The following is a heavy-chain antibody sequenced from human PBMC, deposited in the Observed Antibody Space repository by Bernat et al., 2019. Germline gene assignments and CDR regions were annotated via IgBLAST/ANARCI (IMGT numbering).Heavy chain of an antibody. CDR3: AKDLYFSLSSGCDY. CDR1: GFTFSSYG. D-gene: IGHD3-22*01. V-gene: IGHV3-30*18. CDR2: ISYDGSNK. J-gene: IGHJ4*02. Sequence: QVQLVESGGGVVQPGRSLRLSCAASGFTFSSYGMHWVRQAPGKGLEWVAVISYDGSNKYYADSVKGRFTISRDNSKNTLYLQMNSLRAEDTAVYYCAKDLYFSLSSGCDYWGQGTLVTVSS.